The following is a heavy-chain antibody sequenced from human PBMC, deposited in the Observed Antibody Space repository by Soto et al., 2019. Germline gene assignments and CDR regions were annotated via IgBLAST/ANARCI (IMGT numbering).Heavy chain of an antibody. J-gene: IGHJ3*02. Sequence: QVQLVQSGAEVKKPGASVKVSCKASGYTFTNYAIHWVRQAPGQRLEWLGWLNAGNSNREYSQKFQGRIIMTKDTSASTAYMELNSLISEDMAVYYCARGYDYVWGSYRSDAFDIWGQWTMVTVSS. D-gene: IGHD3-16*02. CDR3: ARGYDYVWGSYRSDAFDI. CDR1: GYTFTNYA. CDR2: LNAGNSNR. V-gene: IGHV1-3*01.